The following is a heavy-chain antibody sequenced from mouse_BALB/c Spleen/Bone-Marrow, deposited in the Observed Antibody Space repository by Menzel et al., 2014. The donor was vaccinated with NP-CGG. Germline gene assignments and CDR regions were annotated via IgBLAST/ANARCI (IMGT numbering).Heavy chain of an antibody. J-gene: IGHJ3*01. CDR3: ARSAPWDGFAY. CDR2: INPSTGYT. D-gene: IGHD4-1*01. Sequence: VKLVESGAELAKPGASVKMSCKASGYTFTSYWMHWVKQRPGQGLEWIGYINPSTGYTEYNQKFKDKATLTADESSSTAYMQLSSLTSEDSAVYYCARSAPWDGFAYWGQGTLVTVSA. CDR1: GYTFTSYW. V-gene: IGHV1-7*01.